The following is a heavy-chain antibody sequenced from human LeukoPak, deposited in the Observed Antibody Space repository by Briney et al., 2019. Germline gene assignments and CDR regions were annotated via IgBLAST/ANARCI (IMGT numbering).Heavy chain of an antibody. CDR1: GGTFSSYA. J-gene: IGHJ3*02. Sequence: ASVKVSCKASGGTFSSYAISWVRQAPGQGLEWMGGIIPIFGTANYAQKFQGRVTITADKSTSTAYMELSSLRSEDTAVYYSAATVGERLPGELGAFDIWGQGTMVTVSS. D-gene: IGHD2-21*02. V-gene: IGHV1-69*06. CDR3: AATVGERLPGELGAFDI. CDR2: IIPIFGTA.